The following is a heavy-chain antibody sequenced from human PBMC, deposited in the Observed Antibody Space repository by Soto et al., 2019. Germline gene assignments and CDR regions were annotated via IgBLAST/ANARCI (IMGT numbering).Heavy chain of an antibody. J-gene: IGHJ3*02. CDR1: GYTFTSYG. V-gene: IGHV1-18*01. CDR2: ISAYNGNT. D-gene: IGHD3-22*01. Sequence: SVEVSCKASGYTFTSYGIRWGRQAPEQGLEWMGWISAYNGNTNYAQKLQGRVTMTTDTSTSTAYMELRSLRSDDTAVYYCARDRKAMIVVAHDAFDIWGKGTMVTV. CDR3: ARDRKAMIVVAHDAFDI.